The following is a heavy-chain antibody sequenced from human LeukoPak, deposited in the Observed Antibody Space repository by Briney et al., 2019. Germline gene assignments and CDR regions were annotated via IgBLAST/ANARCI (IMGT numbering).Heavy chain of an antibody. CDR1: GGSISSYY. CDR3: ARIYYYDSSGYSNWFDP. V-gene: IGHV4-59*01. J-gene: IGHJ5*02. D-gene: IGHD3-22*01. CDR2: IYYSGST. Sequence: PSETLSLTCTVSGGSISSYYWSWIRQPPGKGLEWIGYIYYSGSTNYNPSLKSRVTISVETSKNQFSLKLSSVTAADTAVYYCARIYYYDSSGYSNWFDPWGQGTLVTVSS.